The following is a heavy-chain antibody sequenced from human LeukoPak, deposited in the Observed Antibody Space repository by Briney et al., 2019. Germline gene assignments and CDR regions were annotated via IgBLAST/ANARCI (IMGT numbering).Heavy chain of an antibody. J-gene: IGHJ4*02. V-gene: IGHV1-3*01. CDR3: ARVGYSNSYDY. D-gene: IGHD4-11*01. CDR1: GYTFTSYA. Sequence: ASVKVSCKASGYTFTSYAMHWVRQAPGQRLEWMGWINAGNGNTKYSQKFQDRVTITWDASRSTAYMDLSSLRSEDTAVYYCARVGYSNSYDYWGQGTLVTVSS. CDR2: INAGNGNT.